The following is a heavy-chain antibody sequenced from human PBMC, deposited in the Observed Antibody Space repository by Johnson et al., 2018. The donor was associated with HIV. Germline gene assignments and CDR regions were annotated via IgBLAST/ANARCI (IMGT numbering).Heavy chain of an antibody. J-gene: IGHJ3*02. CDR1: GFTFDDFG. D-gene: IGHD2-21*02. V-gene: IGHV3-30*03. Sequence: VQLVESGGGVVRPGGSLRLSCVASGFTFDDFGMGWVRQAPGKGLEWVAVISYDGSNKYYADSVKGRFTISRDNSKNTLYLQMDSLRAEDTAVYYCARDPAHCGGDCYPSDAFDIWGQGTMVTVSS. CDR3: ARDPAHCGGDCYPSDAFDI. CDR2: ISYDGSNK.